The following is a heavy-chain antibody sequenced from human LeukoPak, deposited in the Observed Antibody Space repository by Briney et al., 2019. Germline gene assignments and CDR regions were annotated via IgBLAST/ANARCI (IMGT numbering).Heavy chain of an antibody. CDR3: ARGGNTTDNNWFDP. J-gene: IGHJ5*02. Sequence: GSLRLSCAASGFAFSDYSMIWVRQPPGKGLEWIGEINHSGSTNYNPSLKSRVTISVDTSKNQFSLKLSSVTAADTAVYYCARGGNTTDNNWFDPWGQGTLVTVSS. CDR1: GFAFSDYS. D-gene: IGHD1-1*01. V-gene: IGHV4-34*01. CDR2: INHSGST.